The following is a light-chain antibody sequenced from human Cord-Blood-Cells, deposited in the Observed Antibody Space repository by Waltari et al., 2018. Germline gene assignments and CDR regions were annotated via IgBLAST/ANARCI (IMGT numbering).Light chain of an antibody. CDR3: QQYNSDSPT. V-gene: IGKV1-5*03. CDR1: QSISSW. CDR2: KAS. J-gene: IGKJ1*01. Sequence: DIQMTQSPSTLSASEGDRVTITCRASQSISSWLAWYQQKPGKAPKLLLYKASSLESGVPSRCSGSGSGTEFTLTISSLQPDDFATYYCQQYNSDSPTFGQGTKVEIK.